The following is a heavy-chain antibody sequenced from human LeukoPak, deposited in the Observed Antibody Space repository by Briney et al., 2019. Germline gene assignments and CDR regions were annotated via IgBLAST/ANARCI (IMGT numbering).Heavy chain of an antibody. CDR2: IYSGGST. J-gene: IGHJ3*02. Sequence: GGSLRLSCAASVFTVSSNYMSWVRQAPGKGLEWVSVIYSGGSTYYADSVKGRFPISRDNSKNTLYLQMNSLRAEDTAVYYCARDGSPNRSTRDAFDIWGQGTMVTVSS. V-gene: IGHV3-66*01. D-gene: IGHD1-26*01. CDR3: ARDGSPNRSTRDAFDI. CDR1: VFTVSSNY.